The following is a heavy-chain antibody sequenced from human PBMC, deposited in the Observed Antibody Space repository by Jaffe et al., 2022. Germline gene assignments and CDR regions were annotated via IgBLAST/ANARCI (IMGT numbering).Heavy chain of an antibody. V-gene: IGHV4-39*01. CDR3: ARHEVPRYCSGGSCYSRAPFDY. J-gene: IGHJ4*02. CDR2: IYYSGST. CDR1: GGSISSSSYY. D-gene: IGHD2-15*01. Sequence: QLQLQESGPGLVKPSETLSLTCTVSGGSISSSSYYWGWIRQPPGKGLEWIGSIYYSGSTYYNPSLKSRVTISVDTSKNQFSLKLSSVTAADTAVYYCARHEVPRYCSGGSCYSRAPFDYWGQGTLVTVSS.